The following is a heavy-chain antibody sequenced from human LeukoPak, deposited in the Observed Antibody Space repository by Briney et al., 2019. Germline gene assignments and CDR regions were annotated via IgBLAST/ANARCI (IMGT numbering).Heavy chain of an antibody. CDR3: ARGPSRGDYRSCFDP. J-gene: IGHJ5*02. V-gene: IGHV4-4*07. CDR2: IYASGGA. Sequence: SETLSLTCTVSGGSITTYYWNWIRQTAGRGLELVGRIYASGGANYNPSLKSRVTISVDTSKNQFSLKLSSVTAADTAVYYCARGPSRGDYRSCFDPWGQGTLVTVSS. D-gene: IGHD1-14*01. CDR1: GGSITTYY.